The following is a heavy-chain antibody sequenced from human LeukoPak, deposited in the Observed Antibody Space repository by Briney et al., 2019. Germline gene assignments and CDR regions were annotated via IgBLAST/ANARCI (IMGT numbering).Heavy chain of an antibody. V-gene: IGHV4-39*01. CDR1: GGSVTSGSYY. Sequence: SETLSLICTVSGGSVTSGSYYWGWIRQPPGNGLEWIGNMFYSGNTYYNPSLKSRVTMSVDTSKNQFSLKLSSVTAADTAVYYCARMATSGPVFYYYYYMYVWGKGATVTVS. J-gene: IGHJ6*03. CDR3: ARMATSGPVFYYYYYMYV. D-gene: IGHD5-24*01. CDR2: MFYSGNT.